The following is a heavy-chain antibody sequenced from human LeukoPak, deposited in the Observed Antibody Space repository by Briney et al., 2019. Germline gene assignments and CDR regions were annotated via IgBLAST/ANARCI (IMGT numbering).Heavy chain of an antibody. J-gene: IGHJ4*02. CDR3: ARRGGHGGSFDY. Sequence: SETLSLTCAVYGGSFSGYYWSWIRQPPGKGLEWIGEINHSGSTNYNPSLKSRVTISVDTSKSQFSLKLSSVTAADTAVYYCARRGGHGGSFDYWGQGTLVTVSS. D-gene: IGHD4-23*01. CDR2: INHSGST. V-gene: IGHV4-34*01. CDR1: GGSFSGYY.